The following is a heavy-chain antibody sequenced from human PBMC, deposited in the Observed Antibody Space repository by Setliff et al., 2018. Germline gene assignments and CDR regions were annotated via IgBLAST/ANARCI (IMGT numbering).Heavy chain of an antibody. V-gene: IGHV4-38-2*02. J-gene: IGHJ3*02. Sequence: SETLSLTCTVSGYSISSGYYWGWIRQPPGKGLEWIGSIYHSGSTNYNPSLKSRVTISLDTSKNQFSLKLSSVTAADTAVYYCARGSSGWYSGAFDIWGQGTMVTVSS. CDR2: IYHSGST. CDR3: ARGSSGWYSGAFDI. D-gene: IGHD6-19*01. CDR1: GYSISSGYY.